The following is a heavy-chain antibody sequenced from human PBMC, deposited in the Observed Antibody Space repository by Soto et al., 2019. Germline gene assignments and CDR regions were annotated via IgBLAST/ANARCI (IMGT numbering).Heavy chain of an antibody. CDR1: GYTFGIYG. CDR2: ISPSSGRT. Sequence: QVQLVQSGAEVKKPGASVKVSCQASGYTFGIYGLTWVRQAPGQGPEWMGWISPSSGRTKYAQKFQRRVTMTTQTATNTSHMELRSLTSDDTPVYYCARESVCSGTICPWDYWGQGTLVTVSS. J-gene: IGHJ4*02. CDR3: ARESVCSGTICPWDY. D-gene: IGHD2-15*01. V-gene: IGHV1-18*01.